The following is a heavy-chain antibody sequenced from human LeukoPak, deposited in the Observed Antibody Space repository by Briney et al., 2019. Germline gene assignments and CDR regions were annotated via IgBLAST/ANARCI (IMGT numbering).Heavy chain of an antibody. CDR2: IYYSGST. V-gene: IGHV4-30-4*08. Sequence: SQTLSLTCTVSGGSISSGDYYWSWIRQPPGKGLEWIGYIYYSGSTYYNPSLKSRVTISVDTSKNQFPLKLSSVTAADTAVYYCARSNPVGATGWFDPWGQGTLVTVSS. D-gene: IGHD1-26*01. CDR1: GGSISSGDYY. J-gene: IGHJ5*02. CDR3: ARSNPVGATGWFDP.